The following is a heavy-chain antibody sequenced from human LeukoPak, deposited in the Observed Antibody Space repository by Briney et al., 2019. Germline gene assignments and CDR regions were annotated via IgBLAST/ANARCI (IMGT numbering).Heavy chain of an antibody. CDR3: AGMYYYGSGNDY. V-gene: IGHV4-39*01. CDR2: IYYSGST. Sequence: SETLSLTCTVSGGSISSSSYYWGWIRQPPGKGLEWIGSIYYSGSTYYNPSLKSRVTISVDTSKNQFSLKLSSVTAADTAVYYCAGMYYYGSGNDYWGQGTLVTVSS. J-gene: IGHJ4*02. D-gene: IGHD3-10*01. CDR1: GGSISSSSYY.